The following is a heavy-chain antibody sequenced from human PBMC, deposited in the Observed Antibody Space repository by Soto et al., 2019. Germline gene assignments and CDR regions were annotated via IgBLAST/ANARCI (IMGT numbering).Heavy chain of an antibody. Sequence: GASVKVSCKASGYTFTGDGISWVRQAPGQGLEWVGWMSAYNGKTNYAQKLQGRVTMTTDTSTSTAYMELRSLRSDDTAVYYCVCFSSSSTVSERHDYCGQGTL. V-gene: IGHV1-18*01. D-gene: IGHD4-17*01. CDR3: VCFSSSSTVSERHDY. CDR2: MSAYNGKT. CDR1: GYTFTGDG. J-gene: IGHJ4*02.